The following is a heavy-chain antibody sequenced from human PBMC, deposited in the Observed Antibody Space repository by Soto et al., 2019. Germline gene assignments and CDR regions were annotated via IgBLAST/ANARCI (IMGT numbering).Heavy chain of an antibody. CDR2: IIPIFGTA. CDR3: ARAKIVVVPAAPKWAFDI. D-gene: IGHD2-2*01. Sequence: QVQLVQSGAEVKKPGSSVKVSCKASGGTFSSYAISWVRQAPGQGLEWMGGIIPIFGTANYAQKFQGRVTITADESTNTAYMELSSLRSEDTAVYYCARAKIVVVPAAPKWAFDIWGQGTMVTVSS. J-gene: IGHJ3*02. V-gene: IGHV1-69*01. CDR1: GGTFSSYA.